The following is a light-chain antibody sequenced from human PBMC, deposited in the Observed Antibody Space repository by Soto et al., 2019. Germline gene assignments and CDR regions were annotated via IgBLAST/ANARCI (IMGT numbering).Light chain of an antibody. J-gene: IGLJ2*01. Sequence: QSVLTQPRSLSGSPGQSVTISCTGTSNDVGGYNYVAWYQQHPDKAPKLMIYDVSKRPSGVPDRSSGSKSGNTASLTISRLPADDEADYTCCSYADTHVVLFGGGTKLTVL. V-gene: IGLV2-11*01. CDR1: SNDVGGYNY. CDR2: DVS. CDR3: CSYADTHVVL.